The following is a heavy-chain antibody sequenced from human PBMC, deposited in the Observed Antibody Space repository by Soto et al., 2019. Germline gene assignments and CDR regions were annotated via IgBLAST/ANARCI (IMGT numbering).Heavy chain of an antibody. Sequence: GGSLRLSCAASGFTFSSYAMHWVRQAPGKGLEWVTVISSDGSSKYYVDSVKGRFTISRDNSKNTLYLQMNSLRAEDTAVYYCAKDATPGLHYFDYWGQGTLVTGLL. CDR1: GFTFSSYA. CDR3: AKDATPGLHYFDY. CDR2: ISSDGSSK. V-gene: IGHV3-30*18. J-gene: IGHJ4*02. D-gene: IGHD5-12*01.